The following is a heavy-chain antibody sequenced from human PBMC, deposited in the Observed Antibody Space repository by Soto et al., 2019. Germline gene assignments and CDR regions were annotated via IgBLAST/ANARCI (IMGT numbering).Heavy chain of an antibody. V-gene: IGHV1-2*02. Sequence: QVQLVQSGAEVKKPGASVKVSCKASGYMFTGYSIHWVRQAPGQGLEWMGWINPNSGVTNFGQKFQGRVTMTRDMPSSTAFMELGSLRSDDTAVYYCAREVTMVRGARVYGMDVWGQGTTVAVSS. CDR3: AREVTMVRGARVYGMDV. CDR2: INPNSGVT. CDR1: GYMFTGYS. J-gene: IGHJ6*02. D-gene: IGHD3-10*01.